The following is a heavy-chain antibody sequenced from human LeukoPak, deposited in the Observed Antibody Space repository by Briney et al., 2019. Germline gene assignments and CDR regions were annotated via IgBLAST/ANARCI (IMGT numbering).Heavy chain of an antibody. D-gene: IGHD3-10*01. J-gene: IGHJ4*02. CDR3: ARGGWFIVDY. Sequence: GRSLRLSCAVSGFTFSSYAMSWVRQAPGKGLEWVSAIDSSGSYTWYDDSVKGRFTISRDNAKNTLYLQMNSLRAEDTAVYYCARGGWFIVDYWGQGTLVTVSS. CDR1: GFTFSSYA. V-gene: IGHV3-23*05. CDR2: IDSSGSYT.